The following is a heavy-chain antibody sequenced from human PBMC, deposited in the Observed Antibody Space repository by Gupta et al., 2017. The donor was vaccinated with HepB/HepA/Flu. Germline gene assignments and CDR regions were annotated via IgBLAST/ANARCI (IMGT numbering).Heavy chain of an antibody. CDR3: ARAGVTGTTFSASDI. D-gene: IGHD4-17*01. CDR1: GFTARSYG. Sequence: QVQLCESGGGVVQPGRSVRLSCAASGFTARSYGVHWVRQAPGKGLEWVAVIWYDGSNNYYASPENGRITISRDNTKNMLYMLMNSISADATALYYCARAGVTGTTFSASDIWGQGTMVTVSS. J-gene: IGHJ3*02. V-gene: IGHV3-33*01. CDR2: IWYDGSNN.